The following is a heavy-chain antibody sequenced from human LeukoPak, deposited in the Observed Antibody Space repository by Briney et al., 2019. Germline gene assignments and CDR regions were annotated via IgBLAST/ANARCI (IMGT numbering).Heavy chain of an antibody. D-gene: IGHD2-21*01. V-gene: IGHV4-34*01. Sequence: NPSETLSLTCAVYGGSFSGYYWSWIRQPPGKGLEWIGEINHSGSTNYNPSLKSRVTISVDTSKNQFSLKLSSVTAADTAVYYCARHLLRDVDVYWFDPWGQGTLITVSS. CDR2: INHSGST. J-gene: IGHJ5*02. CDR1: GGSFSGYY. CDR3: ARHLLRDVDVYWFDP.